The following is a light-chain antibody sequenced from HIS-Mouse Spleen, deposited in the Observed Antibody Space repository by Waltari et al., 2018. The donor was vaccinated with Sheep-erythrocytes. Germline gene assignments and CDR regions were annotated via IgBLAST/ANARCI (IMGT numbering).Light chain of an antibody. CDR3: CSYAGSSTPWV. CDR2: EGS. CDR1: SSAVGSYTL. Sequence: QSALTQPASVSGSPGQSITISCTGTSSAVGSYTLVSWYQQHPGKAPQLLIYEGSKRPSGVSNRFSGSKSGNTASLTISGLQAEDEADYYCCSYAGSSTPWVFGGGTKLTVL. V-gene: IGLV2-23*01. J-gene: IGLJ3*02.